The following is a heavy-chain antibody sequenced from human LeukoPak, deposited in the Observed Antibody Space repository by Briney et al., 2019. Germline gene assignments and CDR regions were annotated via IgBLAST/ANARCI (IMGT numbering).Heavy chain of an antibody. V-gene: IGHV3-21*01. D-gene: IGHD5-24*01. Sequence: PGGSLRLSCAASGFTFSNYAMNWVRQAPGKGLEWVSSISSSSSYIYYADSVKGRFTISRDNPRNSLYLQMNSLRAEDTAVYYCARAQLIDYWGRGTLVTVSS. CDR1: GFTFSNYA. J-gene: IGHJ4*02. CDR3: ARAQLIDY. CDR2: ISSSSSYI.